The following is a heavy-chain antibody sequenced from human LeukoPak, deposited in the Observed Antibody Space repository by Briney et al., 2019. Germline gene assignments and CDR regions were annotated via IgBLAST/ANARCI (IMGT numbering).Heavy chain of an antibody. CDR2: IWYDGSNK. J-gene: IGHJ4*02. Sequence: GRSLRLSCAASGFTFNSYGVHWVRQAPGKGLEWVAVIWYDGSNKYYADSVKGRFTISRDNSKNTLYLQMNSLRAEDTALYYCAKTDTRYYFDYWGQGTLVTVSS. D-gene: IGHD2-15*01. CDR1: GFTFNSYG. CDR3: AKTDTRYYFDY. V-gene: IGHV3-33*06.